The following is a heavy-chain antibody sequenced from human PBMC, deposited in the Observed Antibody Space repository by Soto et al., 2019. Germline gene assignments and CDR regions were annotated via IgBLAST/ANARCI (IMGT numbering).Heavy chain of an antibody. J-gene: IGHJ6*02. D-gene: IGHD1-1*01. CDR1: GFTFSHYG. CDR2: IWHHGGNK. Sequence: QMQLEESGGGVVQPGRSLRLSCVASGFTFSHYGMHWVRQAPGKGLEWVAVIWHHGGNKYYADSVKGRFTIPRDNASNTLYLQMDSLRGEDTGVYYCVSDETQLERRPSYGKDVWGRGTTVIVSS. V-gene: IGHV3-33*01. CDR3: VSDETQLERRPSYGKDV.